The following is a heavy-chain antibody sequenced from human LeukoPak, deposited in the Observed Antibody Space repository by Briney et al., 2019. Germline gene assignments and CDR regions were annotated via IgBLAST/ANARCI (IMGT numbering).Heavy chain of an antibody. Sequence: SETLSLTCTVSGDSITNTIYFWGWLRQPPGKGPEWIASIYFTGRPFYNPSLKSRITISADTSRNQFSLQLSSVTAADTAVYYCATGFLEWLPFDYWGQGTLVTVSS. CDR3: ATGFLEWLPFDY. V-gene: IGHV4-39*01. D-gene: IGHD3-3*01. J-gene: IGHJ4*02. CDR2: IYFTGRP. CDR1: GDSITNTIYF.